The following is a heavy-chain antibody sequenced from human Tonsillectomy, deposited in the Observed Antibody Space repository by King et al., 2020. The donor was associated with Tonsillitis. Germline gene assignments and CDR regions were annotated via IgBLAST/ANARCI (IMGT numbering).Heavy chain of an antibody. D-gene: IGHD3-10*01. CDR2: IYYSGST. J-gene: IGHJ5*02. Sequence: VQLQESGPGLVKPSQTLSLTCTVSGGSISSGGYYWSWIRQHPGKGLEWIGYIYYSGSTHYNPSLKSRVTMSVDSSKNQFSLQLGSVTAADTAVYYCAKVSIAMLRGVTFDPWGQGTLVTVSS. V-gene: IGHV4-31*03. CDR3: AKVSIAMLRGVTFDP. CDR1: GGSISSGGYY.